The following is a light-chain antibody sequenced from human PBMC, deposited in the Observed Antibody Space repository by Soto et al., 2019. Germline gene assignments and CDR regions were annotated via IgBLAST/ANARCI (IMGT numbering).Light chain of an antibody. J-gene: IGKJ3*01. CDR3: QQSGTSPRT. CDR2: DAS. V-gene: IGKV3-20*01. CDR1: QSVSSSY. Sequence: EIVLTQSPGTLSLSPGERATLSCRASQSVSSSYLAWYQQKPGQAPRLLLYDASSRATGIPDRFSGSGSGTDCTLTISRLEPEDCAFYYCQQSGTSPRTFGPGTKLDIK.